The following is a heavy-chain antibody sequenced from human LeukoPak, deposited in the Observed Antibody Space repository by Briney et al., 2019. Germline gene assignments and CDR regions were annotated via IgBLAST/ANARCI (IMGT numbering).Heavy chain of an antibody. V-gene: IGHV3-33*01. CDR3: ARGYGSGSYPIDY. D-gene: IGHD3-10*01. CDR2: IWYDGSNK. Sequence: GRSLRLSCAASGFTFSNYGLHWVRQAPGKGLEWVAVIWYDGSNKYYADSVKGRFTISRDNSENTLYLQMNSLRAEDTAVYYCARGYGSGSYPIDYWGQGTLVTVSS. CDR1: GFTFSNYG. J-gene: IGHJ4*02.